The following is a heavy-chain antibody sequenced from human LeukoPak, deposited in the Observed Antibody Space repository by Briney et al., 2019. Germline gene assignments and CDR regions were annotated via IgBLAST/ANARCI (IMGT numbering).Heavy chain of an antibody. CDR1: GGTFSNYA. J-gene: IGHJ6*02. CDR3: ARQHQGMDV. Sequence: SVKVSCKGSGGTFSNYAISWVRQAPGQGLEWMGGIIPMFGTTNYAQKFQGRVTITADKSTSTAYMELSSLRSEDTAVYYCARQHQGMDVWGQGTTVTVSS. CDR2: IIPMFGTT. V-gene: IGHV1-69*06.